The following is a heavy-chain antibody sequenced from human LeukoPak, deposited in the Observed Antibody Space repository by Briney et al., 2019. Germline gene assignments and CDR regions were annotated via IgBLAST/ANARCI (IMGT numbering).Heavy chain of an antibody. CDR2: ISTSNGNT. V-gene: IGHV1-18*01. Sequence: ASVKVSCKASGYTFTNYGVTWVRQAPGQGLEWMGWISTSNGNTNYGQKVQGRVTMTTDTSTSTAYMELRSLRSDDTAVYYCARAGIALAAAGYDFWGQGTLVTVSS. CDR3: ARAGIALAAAGYDF. D-gene: IGHD6-13*01. J-gene: IGHJ4*02. CDR1: GYTFTNYG.